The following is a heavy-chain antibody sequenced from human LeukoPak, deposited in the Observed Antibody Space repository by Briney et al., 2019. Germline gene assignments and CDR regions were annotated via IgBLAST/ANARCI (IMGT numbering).Heavy chain of an antibody. CDR1: GFTFSDYY. J-gene: IGHJ4*02. Sequence: GGSLRLSCAASGFTFSDYYMSWIRQAPGKGLEWVSYISSSGSTIYYADSVKGRFTISRDNAKNSLYLQMNSLRAEDTAVYYCARAGSYYYDSSGYLGYWGQGTLVTVSS. V-gene: IGHV3-11*01. CDR3: ARAGSYYYDSSGYLGY. CDR2: ISSSGSTI. D-gene: IGHD3-22*01.